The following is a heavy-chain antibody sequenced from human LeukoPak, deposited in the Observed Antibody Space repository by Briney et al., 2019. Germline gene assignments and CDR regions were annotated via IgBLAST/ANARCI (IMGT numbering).Heavy chain of an antibody. CDR1: GFIFSGYA. J-gene: IGHJ4*02. D-gene: IGHD4-17*01. CDR3: ANEIRPNDY. Sequence: PGGSLRLSCAASGFIFSGYAMHWFRQAPGKGLEWVSAISISGSKTYYADSVKGRFTISRDNSKNTLYLQMNSLRAEDTAVYYCANEIRPNDYWGQGTQVTVSS. CDR2: ISISGSKT. V-gene: IGHV3-23*01.